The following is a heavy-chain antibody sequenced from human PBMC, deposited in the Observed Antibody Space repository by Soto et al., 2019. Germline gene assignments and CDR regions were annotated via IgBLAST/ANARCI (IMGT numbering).Heavy chain of an antibody. Sequence: SVKVSCKASGYTFDSYGISWVQQAQEQGLEWMGWISAYNGETNYAQKVKGGVTMTEDTSTDTAYMGLSSLRYEDTAVYYCATDSSALKPLLRYFDWLLLQPPFYFDYWGQGTLVTVSS. D-gene: IGHD3-9*01. J-gene: IGHJ4*02. CDR1: GYTFDSYG. CDR3: ATDSSALKPLLRYFDWLLLQPPFYFDY. V-gene: IGHV1-18*01. CDR2: ISAYNGET.